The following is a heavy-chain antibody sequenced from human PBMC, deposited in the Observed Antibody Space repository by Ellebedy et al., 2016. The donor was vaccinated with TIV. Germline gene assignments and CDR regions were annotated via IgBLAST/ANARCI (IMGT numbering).Heavy chain of an antibody. CDR1: GFSFNKYA. V-gene: IGHV3-23*01. CDR3: AKEISGGYSYGYGGAVAYFDL. J-gene: IGHJ2*01. D-gene: IGHD5-18*01. CDR2: ITSSGGST. Sequence: GESLKISCAASGFSFNKYAMTWVRQAPGKGLEWVSGITSSGGSTYYADSVKGRFTISRDNSKNTLYLQMNSLRAEDTALYYCAKEISGGYSYGYGGAVAYFDLWGRGTLVTVSS.